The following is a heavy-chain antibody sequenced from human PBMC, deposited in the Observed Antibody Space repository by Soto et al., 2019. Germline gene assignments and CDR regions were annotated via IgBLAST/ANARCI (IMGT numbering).Heavy chain of an antibody. D-gene: IGHD3-10*01. J-gene: IGHJ5*02. V-gene: IGHV4-30-4*01. Sequence: KPSETLSLTCTVSGGSISSADYYWSWIRQPPGKGLEWIGYIYYSGSTYYNPSLKSRVTISVDTSKNQFSLKLSSVTAADTAVYYCARVGWFGESSSVDWFDPWGQGTLVTVSS. CDR1: GGSISSADYY. CDR2: IYYSGST. CDR3: ARVGWFGESSSVDWFDP.